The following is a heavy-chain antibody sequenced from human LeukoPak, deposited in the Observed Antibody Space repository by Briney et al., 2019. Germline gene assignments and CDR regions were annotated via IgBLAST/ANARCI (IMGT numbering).Heavy chain of an antibody. CDR3: ANFPGTQNYYDSSGYHPWFDP. CDR2: ISYDGSNK. V-gene: IGHV3-30*18. D-gene: IGHD3-22*01. J-gene: IGHJ5*02. CDR1: GFTFSSYG. Sequence: GGSLRLSCAASGFTFSSYGMHWVRQAPGKGLEWVAVISYDGSNKYYADSVKGRFTISRDNSKNTLYLQMNSLRAEDTAVYYCANFPGTQNYYDSSGYHPWFDPWGQGTLVTVSS.